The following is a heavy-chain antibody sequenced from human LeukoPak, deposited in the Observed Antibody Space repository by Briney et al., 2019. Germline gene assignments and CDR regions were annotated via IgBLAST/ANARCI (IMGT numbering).Heavy chain of an antibody. V-gene: IGHV3-30*18. Sequence: GGSLRLSCAASGFTFSSYAMHWVRQAPGKGLEWVAVMSYDGGHKYDADSVKGRFTISRHNSKNTLYLQMNSLRAEDTAVYYCAKGHLVDYCMDVWGQGTTVTVSS. J-gene: IGHJ6*02. CDR2: MSYDGGHK. CDR3: AKGHLVDYCMDV. CDR1: GFTFSSYA. D-gene: IGHD2-15*01.